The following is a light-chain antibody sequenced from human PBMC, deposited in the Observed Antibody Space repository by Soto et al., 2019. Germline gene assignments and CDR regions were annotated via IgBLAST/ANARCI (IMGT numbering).Light chain of an antibody. CDR2: AAS. V-gene: IGKV1-9*01. CDR3: QQYGSSLWT. J-gene: IGKJ1*01. Sequence: DIQLTQSPSFLSASVGDRVAITCRASQGIDSYLAWYQQKPGKAPKLLICAASTLQSGVPSRFSGSGSGTDFTLTISRLEPEDFAVYYCQQYGSSLWTFGQGTKVDIK. CDR1: QGIDSY.